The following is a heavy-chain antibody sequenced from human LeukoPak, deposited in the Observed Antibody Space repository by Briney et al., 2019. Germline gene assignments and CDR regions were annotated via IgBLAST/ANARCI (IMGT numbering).Heavy chain of an antibody. CDR3: ARGWEAVAGFDY. CDR2: IKEDGSQK. CDR1: GFTYSNHW. V-gene: IGHV3-7*03. D-gene: IGHD6-19*01. J-gene: IGHJ4*02. Sequence: GGSLRLSCAASGFTYSNHWMSWVRQAPGKGLEWVGNIKEDGSQKYYAGSVKGRFTISRDNAKNSLYLQMNSLRAEDTALYYCARGWEAVAGFDYWGQGTLVTVSS.